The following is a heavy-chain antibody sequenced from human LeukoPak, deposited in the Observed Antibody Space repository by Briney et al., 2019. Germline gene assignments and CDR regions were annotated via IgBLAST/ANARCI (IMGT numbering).Heavy chain of an antibody. CDR1: GFTFSSYA. V-gene: IGHV3-30-3*01. D-gene: IGHD3-10*01. Sequence: GGSLRLSCAASGFTFSSYAMHWVRQAPGKGLEWVAVISYDGSNKYYADSVKGRFTISRDNSKNTLYLQMNSLRAEDTAVYYCAAPPGSYGPSGDDAFDIWGQGTMVTVSS. J-gene: IGHJ3*02. CDR3: AAPPGSYGPSGDDAFDI. CDR2: ISYDGSNK.